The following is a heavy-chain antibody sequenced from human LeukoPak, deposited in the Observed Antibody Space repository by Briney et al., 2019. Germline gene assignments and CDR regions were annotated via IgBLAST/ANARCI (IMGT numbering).Heavy chain of an antibody. Sequence: GGSLRLYCAASGFSFSDAWMNWVRQAPGKGLEWVGHIRSKADGGTPDYIAPVKGRFTISRDDSKDTLYLQMNSLNTEDTAMYYCTTRSPARYCSDGACYSSADYWGQGTLVTVSS. CDR1: GFSFSDAW. CDR2: IRSKADGGTP. J-gene: IGHJ4*02. CDR3: TTRSPARYCSDGACYSSADY. V-gene: IGHV3-15*07. D-gene: IGHD2-15*01.